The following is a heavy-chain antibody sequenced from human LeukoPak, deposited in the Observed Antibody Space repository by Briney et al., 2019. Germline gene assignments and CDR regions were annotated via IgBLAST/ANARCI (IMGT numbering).Heavy chain of an antibody. CDR3: ARQSRSYGSYNWFDA. CDR2: IYYSGST. D-gene: IGHD5-18*01. Sequence: SETLSLTCTVSGGSISDYHWSWIRQPPGKGLEWIGYIYYSGSTNYNPSLKSRVTISVDTSKNQFSLKLTSVTAADTAVYYCARQSRSYGSYNWFDAWGQGTLVTVSS. CDR1: GGSISDYH. J-gene: IGHJ5*02. V-gene: IGHV4-59*08.